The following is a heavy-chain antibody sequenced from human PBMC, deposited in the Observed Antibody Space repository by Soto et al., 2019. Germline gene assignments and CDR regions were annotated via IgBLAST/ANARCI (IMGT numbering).Heavy chain of an antibody. J-gene: IGHJ4*02. CDR2: IIPIFGTA. D-gene: IGHD3-16*01. V-gene: IGHV1-69*06. CDR1: GGTFSSYA. Sequence: QVQLVQSGAEVKKPGSSVKVSCKASGGTFSSYAISWVRQAPGQGLEWMGGIIPIFGTANYAQKFQGRVTITAEKSTSTAYMERSSLRSEDTAVYYCARDRPQRHLERRGGSYGYFDYWGQGTLVTVSS. CDR3: ARDRPQRHLERRGGSYGYFDY.